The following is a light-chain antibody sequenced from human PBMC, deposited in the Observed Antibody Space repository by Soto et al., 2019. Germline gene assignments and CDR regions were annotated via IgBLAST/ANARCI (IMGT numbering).Light chain of an antibody. Sequence: QSVLTQPASVSGSPGQSITISCTGTSSDVGAYNYVSWFQQHPGKAPTLIFYAVRNRPSGIPLRFSASTSGNTASLTISGLQAEEEAHHYCSSFTSKSTLIFGGGTKVTVL. V-gene: IGLV2-14*01. CDR2: AVR. CDR3: SSFTSKSTLI. CDR1: SSDVGAYNY. J-gene: IGLJ2*01.